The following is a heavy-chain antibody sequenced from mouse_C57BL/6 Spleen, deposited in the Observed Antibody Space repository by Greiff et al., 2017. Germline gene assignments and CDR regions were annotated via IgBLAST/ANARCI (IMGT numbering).Heavy chain of an antibody. CDR3: ARDYYGREGYFDV. CDR1: GFTFSDYY. V-gene: IGHV5-16*01. D-gene: IGHD1-1*01. CDR2: INYDGSST. Sequence: EVQLVESEGGLVQPGSSMKLSCTASGFTFSDYYMAWVRQVPEKGLEWVANINYDGSSTYYLDSLKSRFIISRDNAKNILYLQMSSLKSEDTATYYCARDYYGREGYFDVWGTGTTVTVSS. J-gene: IGHJ1*03.